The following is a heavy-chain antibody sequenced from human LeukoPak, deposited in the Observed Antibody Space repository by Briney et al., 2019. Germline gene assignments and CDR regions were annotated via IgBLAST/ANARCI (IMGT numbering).Heavy chain of an antibody. CDR2: TSSSSSYI. CDR1: GFTVSSNY. J-gene: IGHJ5*02. V-gene: IGHV3-21*01. D-gene: IGHD6-13*01. Sequence: GGSLRLSCAASGFTVSSNYMNWVRQAPGKGLEWVSSTSSSSSYIYYADSVKGRFTISRDNAKNSLYLQMNSLRAEGTAVYYCARDPSPTSYLAAAGTWGQGTLVTVSS. CDR3: ARDPSPTSYLAAAGT.